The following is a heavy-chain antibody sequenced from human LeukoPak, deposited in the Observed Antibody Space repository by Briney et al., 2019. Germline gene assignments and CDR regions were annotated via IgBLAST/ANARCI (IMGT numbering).Heavy chain of an antibody. J-gene: IGHJ5*02. Sequence: GGSLRLSCAASGFNFSSYWMTWVRQAPGKGVEWVANIRQDGSEKYYVDSVKGRFTISRDNAKNSLHLQMNSLRAEDTAVYYCGGEEYELPKANWFDPWGQGTLVTVSS. CDR3: GGEEYELPKANWFDP. D-gene: IGHD2-15*01. CDR2: IRQDGSEK. V-gene: IGHV3-7*01. CDR1: GFNFSSYW.